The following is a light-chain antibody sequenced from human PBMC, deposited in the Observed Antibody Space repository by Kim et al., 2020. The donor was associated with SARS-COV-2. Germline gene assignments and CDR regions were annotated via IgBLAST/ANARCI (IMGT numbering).Light chain of an antibody. J-gene: IGKJ2*01. CDR3: QQYGSSPPKYT. V-gene: IGKV3-20*01. CDR1: QSVSSSY. Sequence: PGEIATLSCRASQSVSSSYLAWYQQKPGQAPRLLIYGASSRATGIPDRFSGSGSGTDFTLTISRLEPEDFAVYYCQQYGSSPPKYTFGQGTKLEI. CDR2: GAS.